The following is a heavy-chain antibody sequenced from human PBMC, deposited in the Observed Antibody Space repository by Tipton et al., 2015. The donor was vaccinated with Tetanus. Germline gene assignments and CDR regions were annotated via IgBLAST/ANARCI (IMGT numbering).Heavy chain of an antibody. D-gene: IGHD3-22*01. Sequence: SLRLSCAASGFTFSSYSMNWVRQAPGKGLEWVSSISSSSSYIYYADSVKGRFTISRDNAKNSLYLQMNSLRAEDTAVYYCAGGSGTEETYYYDSSGYYYATAFDYWGQGTLVTVSS. J-gene: IGHJ4*02. CDR3: AGGSGTEETYYYDSSGYYYATAFDY. V-gene: IGHV3-21*01. CDR2: ISSSSSYI. CDR1: GFTFSSYS.